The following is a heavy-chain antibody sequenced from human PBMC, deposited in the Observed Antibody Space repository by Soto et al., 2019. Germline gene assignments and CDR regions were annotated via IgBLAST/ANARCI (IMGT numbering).Heavy chain of an antibody. CDR3: ARDKGDSSGYYPYYFDY. D-gene: IGHD3-22*01. Sequence: GGSLRLSCAASGFTFSSYAMHWVRQAPGKGLEWVAVISYDGSNKYYADSVKGRFTISRDNSKNTLYLQMNSLRAEDTAVYYCARDKGDSSGYYPYYFDYWGQGTPVTVSS. V-gene: IGHV3-30-3*01. CDR1: GFTFSSYA. J-gene: IGHJ4*02. CDR2: ISYDGSNK.